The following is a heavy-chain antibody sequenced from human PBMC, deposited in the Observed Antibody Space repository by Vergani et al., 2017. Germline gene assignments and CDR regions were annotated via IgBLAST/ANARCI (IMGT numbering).Heavy chain of an antibody. Sequence: EVQLVQSGAEVKKPGESLKISCKGSGYSFTRYWIGWVRQMPGKGLEWMGIIDPGDSDTRYSPSFEGQVTISVDKSIRTAYLQWSSLKASDTAMYYCARLMDGGDEPATTYYYYMDVWGKGTTVTVSS. CDR3: ARLMDGGDEPATTYYYYMDV. J-gene: IGHJ6*03. V-gene: IGHV5-51*01. D-gene: IGHD1-26*01. CDR1: GYSFTRYW. CDR2: IDPGDSDT.